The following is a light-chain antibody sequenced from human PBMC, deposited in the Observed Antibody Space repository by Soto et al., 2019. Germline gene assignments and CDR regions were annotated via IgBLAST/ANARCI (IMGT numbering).Light chain of an antibody. CDR1: QAIGPY. Sequence: IQMSQDPSSLYSSSGDRGRVSCGASQAIGPYLHWYQQKPGKAPNPLIYAASSLQSGVPSRFSPPAYGTDVPITPNRLTTEDAATYPGQQRHSTPPTFCPGTKVDIK. CDR3: QQRHSTPPT. CDR2: AAS. J-gene: IGKJ1*01. V-gene: IGKV1-39*01.